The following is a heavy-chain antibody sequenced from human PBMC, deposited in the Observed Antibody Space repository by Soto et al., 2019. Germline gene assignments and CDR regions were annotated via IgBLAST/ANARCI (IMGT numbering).Heavy chain of an antibody. J-gene: IGHJ4*02. CDR1: GFTFSSYA. Sequence: GGSLRLSCAASGFTFSSYAMHWVRQAPGKGLEWVAVISYDGSNKYYADSVKGRFTISRDNSKNTLYLQMNSLRAEDTAVYYCARDSGDGYTFFDYWGQGTLVTVSS. CDR3: ARDSGDGYTFFDY. CDR2: ISYDGSNK. D-gene: IGHD5-12*01. V-gene: IGHV3-30-3*01.